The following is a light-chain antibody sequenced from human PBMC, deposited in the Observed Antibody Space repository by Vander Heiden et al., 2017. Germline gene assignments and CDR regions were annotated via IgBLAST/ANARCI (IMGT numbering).Light chain of an antibody. CDR3: QQEDNVPWT. J-gene: IGKJ1*01. CDR1: QDISNY. V-gene: IGKV1-33*01. CDR2: DAS. Sequence: DIQMTQSPSSLSASVGDRVTITCQASQDISNYLNWYQQKPGKAPKLLIYDASNLETGVPSRFSESGSGTDFTFTISSLQPEDLPTYYFQQEDNVPWTFGQGTKVEIK.